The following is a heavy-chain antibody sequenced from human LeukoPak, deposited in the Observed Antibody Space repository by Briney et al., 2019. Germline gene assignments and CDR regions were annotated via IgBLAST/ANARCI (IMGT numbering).Heavy chain of an antibody. Sequence: GYLRLSCAASGFTFSSYAMSWVRQAPGKGLEWVSAISGSGGSTYYADSVKGRFTISRDNSKNTLYLQMNSLRAEDTAVYYCAKVQSPYGSGSYYSLFDYWGQGTLVTVSS. CDR3: AKVQSPYGSGSYYSLFDY. CDR1: GFTFSSYA. J-gene: IGHJ4*02. V-gene: IGHV3-23*01. CDR2: ISGSGGST. D-gene: IGHD3-10*01.